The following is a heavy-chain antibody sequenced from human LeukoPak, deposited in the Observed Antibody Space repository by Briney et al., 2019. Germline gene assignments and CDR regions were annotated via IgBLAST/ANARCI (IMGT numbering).Heavy chain of an antibody. D-gene: IGHD3-3*01. Sequence: AGGSLRLSCAASGFTFSSYAMHWVRQAPGKGLEYVSAISSNGGSTYYANSVKGRFTISRDKPKNTLYLQMGSLRAEDMAVYYCARDKGHDFWSGYYYMDVWGKGTTVTVSS. CDR3: ARDKGHDFWSGYYYMDV. CDR1: GFTFSSYA. CDR2: ISSNGGST. V-gene: IGHV3-64*01. J-gene: IGHJ6*03.